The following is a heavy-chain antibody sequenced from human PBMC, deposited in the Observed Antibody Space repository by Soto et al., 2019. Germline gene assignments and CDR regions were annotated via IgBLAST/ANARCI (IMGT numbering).Heavy chain of an antibody. D-gene: IGHD6-19*01. CDR2: ISGGGGDT. J-gene: IGHJ6*02. Sequence: EVQLLESGGGLVQPRGSLRLSCAASGFTFSTYGMSWVRQAPGKGLEWVSVISGGGGDTYYAGSVKGRFTISRDNSKNTLYLEMNSLRAEDTAVYYCAKTQQWGLPLSGGMDVWGQWTTVTVSS. V-gene: IGHV3-23*01. CDR3: AKTQQWGLPLSGGMDV. CDR1: GFTFSTYG.